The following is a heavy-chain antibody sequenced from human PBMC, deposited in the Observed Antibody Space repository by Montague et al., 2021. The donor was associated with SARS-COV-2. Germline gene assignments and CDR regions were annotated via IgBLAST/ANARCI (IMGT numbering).Heavy chain of an antibody. J-gene: IGHJ5*02. Sequence: PALVKPTQTLTLTCTFSGFSLSTSGMCVSWIRQPPGKALEWLARIDWDDDKYYSTSLKTRLTISKDTSKNQVVLTMTNMDPVDTATYYCARDYYDILTGYYNWFDPWGQGTLVTVSS. D-gene: IGHD3-9*01. V-gene: IGHV2-70*11. CDR1: GFSLSTSGMC. CDR3: ARDYYDILTGYYNWFDP. CDR2: IDWDDDK.